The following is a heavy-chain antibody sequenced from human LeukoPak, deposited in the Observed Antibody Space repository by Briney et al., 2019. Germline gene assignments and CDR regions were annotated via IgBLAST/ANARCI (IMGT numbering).Heavy chain of an antibody. Sequence: GRSLRLSCAASGFTFSSYGMHWVRQAPGKGLEWVAVIWYDGSNKYYADSVKGRFTISRDNSKNTLYLQMNSLRAEDTAVYYCASYRSSWYEYYYYGMDVWGQGTTVTVSS. J-gene: IGHJ6*02. CDR3: ASYRSSWYEYYYYGMDV. CDR1: GFTFSSYG. CDR2: IWYDGSNK. V-gene: IGHV3-33*01. D-gene: IGHD6-13*01.